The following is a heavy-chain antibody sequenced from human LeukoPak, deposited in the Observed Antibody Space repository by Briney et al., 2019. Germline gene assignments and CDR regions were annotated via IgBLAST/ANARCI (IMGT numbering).Heavy chain of an antibody. D-gene: IGHD3-10*01. J-gene: IGHJ4*02. CDR3: ARDADGSGTLLDY. CDR1: GYTFTTYS. Sequence: ASVQVSCKTSGYTFTTYSLTWARQAPGQGLEWVGWINPDDGSTKYAQNVQGRVTLSIGTATGISYMEVRSLRSDDTAVCYCARDADGSGTLLDYWGQGTLVTVSS. V-gene: IGHV1-18*01. CDR2: INPDDGST.